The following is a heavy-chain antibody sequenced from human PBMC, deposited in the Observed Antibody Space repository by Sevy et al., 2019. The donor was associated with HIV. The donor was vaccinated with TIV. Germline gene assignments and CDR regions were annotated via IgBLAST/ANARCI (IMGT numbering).Heavy chain of an antibody. J-gene: IGHJ4*02. CDR3: AKDPSYHDYGDYERDY. Sequence: GGSLRLSCAASGFTFSSYAMSWVRQAPGKGLEWVSAISGSGGSTYYEASVKGRFTISRDNSKNTLYLQMNSLRADDTAVYYCAKDPSYHDYGDYERDYWGQGTLVTVSS. CDR1: GFTFSSYA. D-gene: IGHD4-17*01. CDR2: ISGSGGST. V-gene: IGHV3-23*01.